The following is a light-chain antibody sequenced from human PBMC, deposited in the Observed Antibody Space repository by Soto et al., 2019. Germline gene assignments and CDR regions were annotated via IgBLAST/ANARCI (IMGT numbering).Light chain of an antibody. V-gene: IGKV2-28*01. J-gene: IGKJ1*01. CDR3: VEVVQTPRM. Sequence: IVLTQSPLSLPVTLGEPASISCRSSQSLLHRNGYNYLSWYVQKPGQAPQLLIHLATNRASGVPDWVGGSGSCEDFSLTISGLEVDDVEIYYCVEVVQTPRMFGLGTKVEIK. CDR2: LAT. CDR1: QSLLHRNGYNY.